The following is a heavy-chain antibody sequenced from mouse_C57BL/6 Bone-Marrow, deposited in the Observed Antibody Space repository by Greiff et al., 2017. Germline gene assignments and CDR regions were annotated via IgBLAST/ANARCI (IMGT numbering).Heavy chain of an antibody. CDR3: ASHGYYGSRPWFAY. D-gene: IGHD1-1*01. J-gene: IGHJ3*01. Sequence: QVQLQQSGAELVRPGTSVKVSCKASGYAFTNYLIEWVKQRPGQGLEWIGVINPGSGGTNYNEKFKGKATLTADKSSSTAYMQLSSLTSEDSAVYFCASHGYYGSRPWFAYWGQGTLVTVSA. CDR1: GYAFTNYL. CDR2: INPGSGGT. V-gene: IGHV1-54*01.